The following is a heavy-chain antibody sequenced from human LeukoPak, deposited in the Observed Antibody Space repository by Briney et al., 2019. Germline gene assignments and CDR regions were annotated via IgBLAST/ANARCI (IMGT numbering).Heavy chain of an antibody. CDR2: IYYSGST. D-gene: IGHD3-22*01. CDR3: ARVYYDSSGWHFQH. J-gene: IGHJ1*01. CDR1: GGSISSYY. Sequence: PSETLSLTCTVSGGSISSYYWDWIRQPPGKGLEWIGYIYYSGSTNYNPSLKSRVTISVHTSKNQFSLKLSSVTAADTAVYYCARVYYDSSGWHFQHWGQGTLVTVSS. V-gene: IGHV4-59*01.